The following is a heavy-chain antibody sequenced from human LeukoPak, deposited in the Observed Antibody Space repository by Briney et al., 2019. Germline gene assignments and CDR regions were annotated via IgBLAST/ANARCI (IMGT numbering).Heavy chain of an antibody. J-gene: IGHJ4*02. CDR2: IYYSGST. CDR3: ARLRPYCNNGVCYRGSDTPFDY. Sequence: PSETLSLTCTVSGGSISSYYWNWIRQPPGKGLEWIGYIYYSGSTNYNPSLKSRVTISVDTSKNQFSLKLSSVTAADTAVYYCARLRPYCNNGVCYRGSDTPFDYWGQGTLVTVSS. CDR1: GGSISSYY. V-gene: IGHV4-59*08. D-gene: IGHD2-8*01.